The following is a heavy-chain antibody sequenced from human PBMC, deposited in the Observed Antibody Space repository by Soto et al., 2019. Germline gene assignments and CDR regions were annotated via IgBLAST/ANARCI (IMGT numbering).Heavy chain of an antibody. J-gene: IGHJ4*02. CDR2: TYYSGST. CDR1: GGSISSSNW. V-gene: IGHV4-4*02. Sequence: PSETLSLTCAVSGGSISSSNWWSWVRQPPGKGLQWIGYTYYSGSTTYNPSLKSRVTISVDSSKNQFSLKLDSVTPADTAVYYCSRVRGTAGKRYFVYWGQGTLVTVSS. CDR3: SRVRGTAGKRYFVY. D-gene: IGHD6-25*01.